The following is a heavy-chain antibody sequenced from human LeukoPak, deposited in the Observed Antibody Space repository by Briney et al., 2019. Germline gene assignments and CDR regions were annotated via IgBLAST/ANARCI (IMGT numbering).Heavy chain of an antibody. D-gene: IGHD4/OR15-4a*01. CDR3: ARHYGPTISEAFDI. CDR1: GYSFASYW. Sequence: GESLKISCKGSGYSFASYWIAWVRQMPGKGLEWMGIIYPGDSDTRYSPSFQGQVTMSADKSIITAYLQWSSLRASDTAMYYCARHYGPTISEAFDIWGQGTMVTVSS. V-gene: IGHV5-51*01. J-gene: IGHJ3*02. CDR2: IYPGDSDT.